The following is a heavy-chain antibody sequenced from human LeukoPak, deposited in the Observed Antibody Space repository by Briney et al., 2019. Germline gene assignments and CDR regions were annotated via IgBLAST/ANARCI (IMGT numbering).Heavy chain of an antibody. CDR1: GGSISSYY. Sequence: SETLSLTCTVSGGSISSYYWTWIRQPAGKGLEWIGRIYTSGSTNYNPSIKSRVTMSVDTSKNQFSLKLSSVTAADTAVYYCAREEGLWSYLEYWGQGTLVTVSS. CDR2: IYTSGST. CDR3: AREEGLWSYLEY. J-gene: IGHJ4*02. V-gene: IGHV4-4*07. D-gene: IGHD5-18*01.